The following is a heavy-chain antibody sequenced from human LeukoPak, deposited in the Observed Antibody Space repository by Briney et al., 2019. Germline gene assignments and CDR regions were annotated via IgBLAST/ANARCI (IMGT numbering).Heavy chain of an antibody. Sequence: SETLSLTCAVYGGSFSGYYWSWIRQPLGKGLEWIGEINHSGSTNYNPSLKSRVTISVDTSKNQFSLKLSSVTAADTAVYYCARKRVRLPRCAFDIWGQGTMVTVSS. V-gene: IGHV4-34*01. CDR2: INHSGST. CDR1: GGSFSGYY. D-gene: IGHD5-12*01. J-gene: IGHJ3*02. CDR3: ARKRVRLPRCAFDI.